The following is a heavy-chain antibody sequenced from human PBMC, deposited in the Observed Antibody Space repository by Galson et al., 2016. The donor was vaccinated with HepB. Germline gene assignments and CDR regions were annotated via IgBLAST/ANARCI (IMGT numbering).Heavy chain of an antibody. Sequence: SLRLSCAASGFTVSSNYMSWVRQAPGKGLEWVSVIYSGGNTYYADSVKGRFTISRDNPKNALSLQMNSLRAEDTAVFYCARGHYDILTGYYGALDYWCQGTLVTVSS. D-gene: IGHD3-9*01. CDR2: IYSGGNT. CDR3: ARGHYDILTGYYGALDY. CDR1: GFTVSSNY. V-gene: IGHV3-53*01. J-gene: IGHJ4*02.